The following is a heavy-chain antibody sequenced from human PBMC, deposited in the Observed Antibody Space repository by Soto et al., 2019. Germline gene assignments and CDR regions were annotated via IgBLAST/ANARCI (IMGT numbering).Heavy chain of an antibody. J-gene: IGHJ6*02. CDR1: GYTFTSYG. V-gene: IGHV1-18*01. D-gene: IGHD1-20*01. CDR3: ARDSGITGTHGMDV. CDR2: ISAYNGNT. Sequence: ASVKVSCKASGYTFTSYGISWVRQAPGQGLEWMGWISAYNGNTNYAQKLQGRVTMTTDTSTSTAYMELRSLRSDDTAVYYCARDSGITGTHGMDVWGQGTTVTVSS.